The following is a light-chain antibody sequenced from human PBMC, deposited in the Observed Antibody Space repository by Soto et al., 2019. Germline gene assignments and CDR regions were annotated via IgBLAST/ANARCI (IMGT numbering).Light chain of an antibody. CDR2: DAS. Sequence: EIVLTQSQATLSLSPGERATLSCRASQSDSSLLTWFQQKPGQAPRLLIYDASSRATGIPARFSGSGSGTDFTLTISSLEPEDLAVYYRQQCGGWPFTFGGGTKVEIK. CDR1: QSDSSL. J-gene: IGKJ4*01. V-gene: IGKV3-11*01. CDR3: QQCGGWPFT.